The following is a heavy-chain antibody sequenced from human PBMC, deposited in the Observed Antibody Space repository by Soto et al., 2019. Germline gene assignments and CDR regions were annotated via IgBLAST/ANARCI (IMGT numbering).Heavy chain of an antibody. D-gene: IGHD3-16*01. CDR3: ARLKDTGDGAFDI. CDR1: GGSISSYY. CDR2: IYYSGST. J-gene: IGHJ3*02. V-gene: IGHV4-59*08. Sequence: SETLSLTCTVSGGSISSYYWSWIRQPPGKGLEWIGYIYYSGSTNYNPSLKSRVTISVDTSKNQFSLKLSSVTAADTAVYYCARLKDTGDGAFDIWGQGTMVTVSS.